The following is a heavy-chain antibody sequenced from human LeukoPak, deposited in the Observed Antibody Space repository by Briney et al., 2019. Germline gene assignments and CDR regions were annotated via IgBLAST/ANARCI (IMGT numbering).Heavy chain of an antibody. Sequence: SETLSLTCSVSGGSMINYFWSWIRQPPGKGLEWIGHIYYSGSTNYNPSLESRVSISVDTSKNQFSLKLRSVTAADTAIYYCARLKIPEGYAYGSIDHWGQGTLVTVSS. CDR3: ARLKIPEGYAYGSIDH. CDR2: IYYSGST. D-gene: IGHD3-10*01. CDR1: GGSMINYF. J-gene: IGHJ4*02. V-gene: IGHV4-59*01.